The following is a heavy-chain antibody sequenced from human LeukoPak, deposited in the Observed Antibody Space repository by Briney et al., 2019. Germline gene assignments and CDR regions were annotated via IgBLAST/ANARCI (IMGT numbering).Heavy chain of an antibody. CDR3: ARGGDYVWGSYRYSNWFDP. D-gene: IGHD3-16*02. Sequence: SETLSLTCAVYGGSFSGYYWSWIRQPPGKGLEWIGDINHSGSTNYNPSLKSRVTISVDTSKNQFSLKLSSVTAADTAVYYCARGGDYVWGSYRYSNWFDPWGQGTLVTVSS. CDR2: INHSGST. V-gene: IGHV4-34*01. CDR1: GGSFSGYY. J-gene: IGHJ5*02.